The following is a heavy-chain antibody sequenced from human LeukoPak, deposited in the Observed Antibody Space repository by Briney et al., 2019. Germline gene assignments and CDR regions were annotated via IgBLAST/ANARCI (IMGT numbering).Heavy chain of an antibody. CDR2: INPSSGST. J-gene: IGHJ5*02. V-gene: IGHV1-46*01. Sequence: ASVKVSCKASGYTFTSYHMHWVRQAPGQGLEWMGIINPSSGSTSYAQKFQGRVTITRDTSASTAYMELSSLRSEDTAVYYCARGAPIRVAVAATFDPWDQGTLVTVSS. D-gene: IGHD6-19*01. CDR1: GYTFTSYH. CDR3: ARGAPIRVAVAATFDP.